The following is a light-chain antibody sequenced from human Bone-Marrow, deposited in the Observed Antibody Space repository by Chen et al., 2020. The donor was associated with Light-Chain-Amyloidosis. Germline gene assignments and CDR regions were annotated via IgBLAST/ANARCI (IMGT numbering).Light chain of an antibody. J-gene: IGLJ3*02. Sequence: NFMLTQPHSVSESPGKTVIISCTRSSGSIATNYVQWYQQRPGSSPTTVIYEDDQRPSGVPDRFSGSIVRSSNAASHTISGLKTADEAAYYCQSYQGSSQGVFGGGTKLTVL. V-gene: IGLV6-57*01. CDR3: QSYQGSSQGV. CDR1: SGSIATNY. CDR2: EDD.